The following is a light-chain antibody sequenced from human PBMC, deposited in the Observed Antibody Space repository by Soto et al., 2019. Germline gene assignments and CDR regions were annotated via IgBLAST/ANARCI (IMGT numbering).Light chain of an antibody. CDR3: SSYAASNNFYFV. J-gene: IGLJ3*02. CDR2: EVT. CDR1: SSDVGGYNY. V-gene: IGLV2-8*01. Sequence: QSALTQPPSASGSPGQSVTISCTGTSSDVGGYNYVSWYQQYPGRAPKLMIYEVTKRPSGVPDRCSGSKSGNTASLTVSGLQAEYEAEYYCSSYAASNNFYFVFGGGTKLTVL.